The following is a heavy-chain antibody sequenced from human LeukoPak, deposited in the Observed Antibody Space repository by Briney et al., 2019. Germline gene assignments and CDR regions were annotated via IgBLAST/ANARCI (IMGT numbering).Heavy chain of an antibody. CDR3: ARDQEGFDY. CDR2: IYPGDGST. J-gene: IGHJ4*02. CDR1: GYTFTSNY. V-gene: IGHV1-46*01. Sequence: ASVKVSCKASGYTFTSNYIHWVRQAPGQGLEWMGMIYPGDGSTSYAQKFQGRVTVTRDTSTSTVHMELSGLRSEDTAVYYCARDQEGFDYWGQGTLVTVSS.